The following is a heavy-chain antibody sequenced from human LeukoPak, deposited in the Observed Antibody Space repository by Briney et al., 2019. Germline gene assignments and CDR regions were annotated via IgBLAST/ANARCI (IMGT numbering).Heavy chain of an antibody. D-gene: IGHD2-2*01. CDR3: ARGSIVVVPAAIPYYYMDV. Sequence: EASVKVSCKASGGTFSSYAISWVRQAPGQGLEWMGGIIPIFGTANYAQKFQGRVTITADESTSTAYMELSSLRSEDTAVYYCARGSIVVVPAAIPYYYMDVWGKGTTVTVSS. V-gene: IGHV1-69*01. CDR1: GGTFSSYA. J-gene: IGHJ6*03. CDR2: IIPIFGTA.